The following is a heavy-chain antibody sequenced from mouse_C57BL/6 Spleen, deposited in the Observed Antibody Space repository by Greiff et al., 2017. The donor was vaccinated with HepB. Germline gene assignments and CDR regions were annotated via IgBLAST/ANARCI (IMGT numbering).Heavy chain of an antibody. CDR3: ARVLKLGWFAY. Sequence: EVQRVESGGGLVKPGGSLKLSCAASGFTFSSYAMSWVRQTPEKRLEWVATISDGGSYTYYPDNVKGRFTISRDNAKNNLYLQMSHLKSEDTAMYYCARVLKLGWFAYWGQGTLVTVSA. D-gene: IGHD4-1*01. CDR1: GFTFSSYA. J-gene: IGHJ3*01. CDR2: ISDGGSYT. V-gene: IGHV5-4*01.